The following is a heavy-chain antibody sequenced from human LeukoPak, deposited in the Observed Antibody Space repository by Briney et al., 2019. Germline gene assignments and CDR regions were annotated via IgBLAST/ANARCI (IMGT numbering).Heavy chain of an antibody. D-gene: IGHD6-13*01. CDR2: INPNSGAT. V-gene: IGHV1-2*02. CDR3: ARSPYSTPPFDY. CDR1: GYRFTDHY. Sequence: GASVKVSCKASGYRFTDHYMHWIRQAPGQGLEWMGWINPNSGATNYAQRFQGRVSLTRDTSTNTASMELSRLTSDDTAIYYCARSPYSTPPFDYWGQGTLVTVSS. J-gene: IGHJ4*02.